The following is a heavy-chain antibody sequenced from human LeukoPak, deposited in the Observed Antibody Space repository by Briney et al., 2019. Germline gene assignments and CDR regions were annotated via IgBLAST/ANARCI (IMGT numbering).Heavy chain of an antibody. CDR3: AVILWGYYFAY. CDR2: IDDSGANT. CDR1: GFRFGSYA. J-gene: IGHJ4*02. V-gene: IGHV3-23*01. D-gene: IGHD3-16*02. Sequence: GGSLRLSCEASGFRFGSYAMSWVRQAPGKGLEWVLSIDDSGANTFSADSVKGRFSSSGDNSNNTLFLQLNNLRIEDTATYYCAVILWGYYFAYWGRGTLVTVSS.